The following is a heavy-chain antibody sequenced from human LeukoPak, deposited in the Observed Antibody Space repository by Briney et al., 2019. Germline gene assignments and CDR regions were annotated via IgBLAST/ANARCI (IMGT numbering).Heavy chain of an antibody. D-gene: IGHD3-22*01. Sequence: GGSLRLSCAASGFTFSSYAMHWVRQAPGKGLEWVSAISGSGGSTYYADSVKGRFTISRDNSKNTLYLQMNSLRAEDTAVYYCAKSYDSSGYYFGNRYFDYWGQGTLVTVSS. CDR1: GFTFSSYA. CDR3: AKSYDSSGYYFGNRYFDY. V-gene: IGHV3-23*01. J-gene: IGHJ4*02. CDR2: ISGSGGST.